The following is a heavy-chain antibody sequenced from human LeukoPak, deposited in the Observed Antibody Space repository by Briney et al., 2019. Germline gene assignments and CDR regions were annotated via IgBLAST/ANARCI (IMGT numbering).Heavy chain of an antibody. CDR1: GFTFSSYN. CDR3: AKDSSRSLTY. V-gene: IGHV3-23*01. CDR2: ISGSGGST. D-gene: IGHD6-13*01. J-gene: IGHJ4*02. Sequence: GGSLRLSCAASGFTFSSYNINWVRQAPGKGLEWVSAISGSGGSTYYADSVKGRFTISRDNSKNTLYLQMNSLGAEDTAVYYCAKDSSRSLTYWGQGTLVTVSS.